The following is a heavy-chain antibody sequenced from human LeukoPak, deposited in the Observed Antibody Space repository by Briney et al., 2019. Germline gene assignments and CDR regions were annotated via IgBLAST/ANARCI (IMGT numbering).Heavy chain of an antibody. CDR1: GGSIGSGGYS. V-gene: IGHV4-30-2*01. CDR3: ARGARSYGMDV. Sequence: SETLSLTCAVSGGSIGSGGYSWSWIRQPPGKGLEWIGYIYHSGSTYYNPSLKSRVTISVDRSKNQFSLKLSSVTAADTAVYYCARGARSYGMDVWGQGTTVTVSS. D-gene: IGHD5-24*01. CDR2: IYHSGST. J-gene: IGHJ6*02.